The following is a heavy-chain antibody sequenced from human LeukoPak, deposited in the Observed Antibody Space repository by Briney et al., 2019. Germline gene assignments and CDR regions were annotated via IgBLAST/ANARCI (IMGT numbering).Heavy chain of an antibody. J-gene: IGHJ4*02. V-gene: IGHV3-48*01. CDR2: ISSSSSTI. CDR3: ARDYSGYVDFDY. Sequence: AGGSLRLSCAASGFTFSSYSFNWVRQAPGKGLEWVSDISSSSSTIYYADSVKGRFTISRDNAKNSLYLQMNSLRAEDTAVYYCARDYSGYVDFDYWGQGTLVTVSS. D-gene: IGHD5-12*01. CDR1: GFTFSSYS.